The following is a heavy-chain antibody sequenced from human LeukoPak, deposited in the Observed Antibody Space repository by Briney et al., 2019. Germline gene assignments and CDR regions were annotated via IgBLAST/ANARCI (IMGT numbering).Heavy chain of an antibody. Sequence: GESLKISCKGSGYSFTSYWSGWVRQMPGKGLEWMGIIYPGDSDTRYSPSFQGQVTISADKSISTAYLQWSSLKASDTAMYYCARQSSSYDILTGYSTNNWFDPWGQGTLVTVSS. J-gene: IGHJ5*02. V-gene: IGHV5-51*01. CDR3: ARQSSSYDILTGYSTNNWFDP. CDR1: GYSFTSYW. D-gene: IGHD3-9*01. CDR2: IYPGDSDT.